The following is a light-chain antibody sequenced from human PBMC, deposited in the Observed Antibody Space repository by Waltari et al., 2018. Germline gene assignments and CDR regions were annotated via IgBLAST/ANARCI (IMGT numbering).Light chain of an antibody. V-gene: IGLV2-23*02. J-gene: IGLJ2*01. CDR2: EVT. CDR3: SSYSRGSSFVL. CDR1: SGDIGGFAL. Sequence: QSALTQPASVSGSPGQSITISCTGTSGDIGGFALVSTYQQHPGKVPRLLIYEVTTRPSGVSSRFSGSKSDNSATLTFSALQTEDEADYFCSSYSRGSSFVLFGGGTRLTVL.